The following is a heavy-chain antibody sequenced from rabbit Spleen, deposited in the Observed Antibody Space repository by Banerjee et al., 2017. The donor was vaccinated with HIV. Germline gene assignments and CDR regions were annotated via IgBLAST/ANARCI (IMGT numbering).Heavy chain of an antibody. D-gene: IGHD4-1*01. CDR1: GFDFSSYD. J-gene: IGHJ6*02. Sequence: QLEASGGGLVQPGGSLNLSCKASGFDFSSYDINWVRQAPGKGLEWIGIIGTAGGSTFAASWVNDRFTISSDNAQNPLDLQRNSRTAADRAPYFGARDRGSGWGVAIDPWAPGTLVPAS. CDR3: ARDRGSGWGVAIDP. CDR2: IGTAGGST. V-gene: IGHV1S7*01.